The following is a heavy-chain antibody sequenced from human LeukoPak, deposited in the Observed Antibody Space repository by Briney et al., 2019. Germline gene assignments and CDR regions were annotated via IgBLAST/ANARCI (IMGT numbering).Heavy chain of an antibody. D-gene: IGHD3-10*01. CDR1: GFPFSSYA. Sequence: GGSLRLSCAASGFPFSSYAMRWVRQASGKGLEWVSAISGSGCSTYYADFVKDRCTISRDNSKNTLYLQMNSLRAEDTAVYCCASRGRAFDIWGQGTMVTVSS. V-gene: IGHV3-23*01. CDR2: ISGSGCST. J-gene: IGHJ3*02. CDR3: ASRGRAFDI.